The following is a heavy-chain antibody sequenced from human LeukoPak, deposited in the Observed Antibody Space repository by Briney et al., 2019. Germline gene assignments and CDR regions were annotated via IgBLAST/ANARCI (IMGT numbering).Heavy chain of an antibody. CDR1: GDSISSGGYY. CDR3: ARPYSSSPGEDY. J-gene: IGHJ4*02. CDR2: IYHSGST. Sequence: SETLSLTCTVSGDSISSGGYYWSWIRQPPGKGLEWIGYIYHSGSTYYNPSLKSRITISVDESKNQFSLKLSSVTAADTAVYYCARPYSSSPGEDYWGQGTLVTVSS. V-gene: IGHV4-30-2*01. D-gene: IGHD6-13*01.